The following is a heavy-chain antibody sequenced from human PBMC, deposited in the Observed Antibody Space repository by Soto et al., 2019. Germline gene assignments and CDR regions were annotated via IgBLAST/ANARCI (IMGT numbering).Heavy chain of an antibody. V-gene: IGHV5-10-1*01. J-gene: IGHJ6*02. CDR2: IDPSDSYT. Sequence: GESLKISCKGSGYSFTSYWISWVRQMPGKGLEWMGRIDPSDSYTNYSPSFQGHVTISAGKSISTAYLQWSSLKASDTAMYYCARLVNLSGYEVWYYYYGMDVWGQGTTVTVSS. D-gene: IGHD5-12*01. CDR1: GYSFTSYW. CDR3: ARLVNLSGYEVWYYYYGMDV.